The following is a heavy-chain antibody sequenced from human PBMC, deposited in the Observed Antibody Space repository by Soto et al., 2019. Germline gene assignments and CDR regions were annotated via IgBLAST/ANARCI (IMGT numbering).Heavy chain of an antibody. J-gene: IGHJ4*02. D-gene: IGHD3-3*01. Sequence: SETLSLTCTVSGGPISSYYWSWIRQPPGKGLEWIGYIYYSGSTNYNPSHMSRVTTTVDKTNNKFSLKLSSVTAADTAAYYCASEHHASYDLWSGYTVGLDYWGQGTLVTVSS. CDR2: IYYSGST. CDR3: ASEHHASYDLWSGYTVGLDY. V-gene: IGHV4-59*01. CDR1: GGPISSYY.